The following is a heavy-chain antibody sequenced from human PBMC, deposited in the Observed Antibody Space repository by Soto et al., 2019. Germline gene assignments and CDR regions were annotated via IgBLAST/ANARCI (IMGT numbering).Heavy chain of an antibody. CDR1: GFTFSSYD. Sequence: GGSLRLSCAASGFTFSSYDMHWVRQATGKGLEWVSAIGTAGDTYYPGSVKGRFTISRENAKNSLYLQMNSLGAGDTAVYYCARNIAARRGYYYYYYMDVWGKGTTVTVSS. CDR2: IGTAGDT. V-gene: IGHV3-13*01. CDR3: ARNIAARRGYYYYYYMDV. J-gene: IGHJ6*03. D-gene: IGHD6-6*01.